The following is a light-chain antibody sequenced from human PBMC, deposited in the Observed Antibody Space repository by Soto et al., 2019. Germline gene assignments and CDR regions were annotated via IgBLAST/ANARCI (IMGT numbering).Light chain of an antibody. J-gene: IGKJ3*01. CDR3: QQRSKWPLT. CDR1: QSVSSS. CDR2: AAS. V-gene: IGKV3-15*01. Sequence: EIEMTQSPATLSVSPGERATLSCRASQSVSSSLAWYQQKPGQAPRLLIYAASTRATDIPARFTGSGSGTEFTLTISNLQSEDFAVYYCQQRSKWPLTFGPGTKVDIK.